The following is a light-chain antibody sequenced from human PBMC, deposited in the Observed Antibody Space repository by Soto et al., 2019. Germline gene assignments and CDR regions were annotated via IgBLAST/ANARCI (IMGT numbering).Light chain of an antibody. J-gene: IGLJ1*01. CDR3: SSYAGSSNV. CDR1: SSDVGGYNY. Sequence: QSVLTQPPSASGPPGRSVAISCTGTSSDVGGYNYVSWYQQHPGKAPKLMIYEVNKRPSGVPDRFSGSKSGNTASLTVSGLQAEDEADYYCSSYAGSSNVFGTGTKVTVL. CDR2: EVN. V-gene: IGLV2-8*01.